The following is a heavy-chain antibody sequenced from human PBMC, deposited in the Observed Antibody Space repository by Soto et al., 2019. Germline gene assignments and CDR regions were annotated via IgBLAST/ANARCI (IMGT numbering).Heavy chain of an antibody. CDR2: ISGSGGST. CDR1: GFTFYEYA. V-gene: IGHV3-23*01. D-gene: IGHD5-18*01. J-gene: IGHJ5*02. CDR3: AKVMVKNWFDP. Sequence: GGSLRLSCAASGFTFYEYAMHWVRQVPGKGLEWVSGISGSGGSTYYADSVKGRFTISRDNSKNTLYLQMNSLRAEDTAVYYCAKVMVKNWFDPWGQGTLVTVSS.